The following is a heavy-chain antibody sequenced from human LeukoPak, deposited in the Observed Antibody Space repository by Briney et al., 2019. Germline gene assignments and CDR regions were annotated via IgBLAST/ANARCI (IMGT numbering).Heavy chain of an antibody. Sequence: SVTLSLTCAVYGGSFSGYYWSWIRQPPGKGLEWIGEINHSGSTNYNPSLKSRVTISVDTSKNQFSLKLSSVTAADTAVYYCARAPYYYGHFDYWGQGTLVTVSS. J-gene: IGHJ4*02. CDR3: ARAPYYYGHFDY. CDR1: GGSFSGYY. V-gene: IGHV4-34*01. D-gene: IGHD3-10*01. CDR2: INHSGST.